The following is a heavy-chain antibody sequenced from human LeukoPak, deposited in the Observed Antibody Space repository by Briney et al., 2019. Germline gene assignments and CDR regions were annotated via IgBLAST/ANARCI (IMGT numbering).Heavy chain of an antibody. Sequence: ASVKVSCKASGFTFTDYYIHWVRQAPGQGLEWMGWINPDSGDTNYAQKFQGRVTMTTDTSTSTVYMEVRSLRSDDTAVYYCAREGLRSIAARRGTRDYMDVWGKGTTVIVSS. V-gene: IGHV1-2*02. CDR3: AREGLRSIAARRGTRDYMDV. CDR1: GFTFTDYY. CDR2: INPDSGDT. J-gene: IGHJ6*03. D-gene: IGHD6-6*01.